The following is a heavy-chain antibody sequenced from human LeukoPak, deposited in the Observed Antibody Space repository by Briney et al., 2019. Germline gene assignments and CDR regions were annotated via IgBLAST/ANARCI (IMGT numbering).Heavy chain of an antibody. CDR2: IIPIFGTA. D-gene: IGHD3-22*01. CDR1: GGTFGSYA. J-gene: IGHJ3*02. Sequence: ASVKVSCKASGGTFGSYAISWVRQAPGQGLEWMGGIIPIFGTANYAQKFQGRVTITADESTSTAYMELSSLRSEDTAVYYCARDTDSSGVNDAFDIWGQGTMVTVSS. CDR3: ARDTDSSGVNDAFDI. V-gene: IGHV1-69*13.